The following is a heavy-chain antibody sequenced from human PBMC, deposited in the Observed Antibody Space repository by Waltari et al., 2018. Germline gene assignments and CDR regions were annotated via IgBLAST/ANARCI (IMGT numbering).Heavy chain of an antibody. V-gene: IGHV3-53*01. CDR3: AREHYGGGF. CDR1: GFTVSSNY. J-gene: IGHJ4*02. D-gene: IGHD4-17*01. Sequence: EVQLVESGGGLIQPGGSLRLSCAASGFTVSSNYMTWVRQAPGKGLECVSVIYSGGTTYYADSVKGRFTISRDNSKNTVYLQLNSLTVEDTAVYYCAREHYGGGFWGQGTLVTVSS. CDR2: IYSGGTT.